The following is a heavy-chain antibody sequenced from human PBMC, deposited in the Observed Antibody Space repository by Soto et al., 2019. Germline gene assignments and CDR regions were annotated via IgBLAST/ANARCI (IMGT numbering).Heavy chain of an antibody. Sequence: GGSLRLSCAASGFTFSTYCMHRVRQTPGKGLEWVAVIWYDGSDKYYGDSVKGRFTISRDNSNNTLYLQMNSLRAEDTAVYYCARVYDSSGYFNGDYFDYWGQGTQVTVS. V-gene: IGHV3-33*01. CDR2: IWYDGSDK. J-gene: IGHJ4*02. D-gene: IGHD3-22*01. CDR1: GFTFSTYC. CDR3: ARVYDSSGYFNGDYFDY.